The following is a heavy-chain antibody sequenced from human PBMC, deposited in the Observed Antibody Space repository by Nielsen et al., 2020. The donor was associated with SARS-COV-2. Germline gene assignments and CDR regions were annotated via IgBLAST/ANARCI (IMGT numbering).Heavy chain of an antibody. V-gene: IGHV4-31*03. J-gene: IGHJ6*02. CDR1: GGSISSGGYY. Sequence: SETLSLTCTVSGGSISSGGYYWSWIRQHPGKGLEWIGYIYYSGSTYYNPSLKSRVTISVDTSKNQFSLKLSSVTAADTAVYYCAGEPRGYYYDTSGVNGEYFFGMDVWGQGTTVTASS. CDR2: IYYSGST. CDR3: AGEPRGYYYDTSGVNGEYFFGMDV. D-gene: IGHD3-22*01.